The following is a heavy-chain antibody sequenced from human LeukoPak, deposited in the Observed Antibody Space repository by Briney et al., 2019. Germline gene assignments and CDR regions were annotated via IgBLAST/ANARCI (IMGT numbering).Heavy chain of an antibody. Sequence: PGGSLRLSCAASGFTFSGSAMHWVRQASGKGLEWVGRIRSKANSYATAYAASVKGRFTISRDDSKNTLYLQMNSLRAEDTAVYYCARDMKVAGTFDYWGQGTLVTVSS. J-gene: IGHJ4*02. D-gene: IGHD6-19*01. CDR2: IRSKANSYAT. CDR1: GFTFSGSA. V-gene: IGHV3-73*01. CDR3: ARDMKVAGTFDY.